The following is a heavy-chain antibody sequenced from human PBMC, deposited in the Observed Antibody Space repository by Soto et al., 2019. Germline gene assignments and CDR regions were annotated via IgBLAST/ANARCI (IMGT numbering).Heavy chain of an antibody. CDR1: GGTFSSYT. V-gene: IGHV1-69*02. D-gene: IGHD6-19*01. CDR3: AILRAAGTGDFDY. CDR2: IIPILGIA. Sequence: GASVKVSCKASGGTFSSYTISWVRQAPGQGLEWMGRIIPILGIANYAQKFQGRVTITADKSTSTAYMELSSLRSEDTAVYYWAILRAAGTGDFDYWGQGTLVTVSS. J-gene: IGHJ4*02.